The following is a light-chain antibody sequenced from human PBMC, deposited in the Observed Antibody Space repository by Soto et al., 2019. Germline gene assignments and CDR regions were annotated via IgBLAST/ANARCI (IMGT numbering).Light chain of an antibody. V-gene: IGKV3-11*01. Sequence: EIVLTKSPATLSSSPGEIATLSCRASQSVGKYLDCYQQKPGQAPRLLIYDSSNRATGIPTRFSGSGSGTDFTITIGSLEPEYFAVYYCQKRRNGXPVTFCQWTRLXI. J-gene: IGKJ5*01. CDR1: QSVGKY. CDR2: DSS. CDR3: QKRRNGXPVT.